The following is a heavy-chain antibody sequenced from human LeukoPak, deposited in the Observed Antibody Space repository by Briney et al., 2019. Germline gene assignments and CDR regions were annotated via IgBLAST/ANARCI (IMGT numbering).Heavy chain of an antibody. CDR2: IYTSGST. V-gene: IGHV4-61*02. CDR3: ARDTYSSSWCYYYYYYMDV. Sequence: SETLSLTCTVSGGSISSGSYYWSWIRQPAGKGLEWIGRIYTSGSTNYNPSLKSRVTISVDTSKNQFSLKLSSVTAADTAVYYCARDTYSSSWCYYYYYYMDVWGKGTTVTISS. CDR1: GGSISSGSYY. J-gene: IGHJ6*03. D-gene: IGHD6-13*01.